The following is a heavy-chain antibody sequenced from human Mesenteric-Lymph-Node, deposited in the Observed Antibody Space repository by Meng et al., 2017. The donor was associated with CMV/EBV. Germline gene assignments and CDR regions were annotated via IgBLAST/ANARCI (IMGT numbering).Heavy chain of an antibody. CDR3: AHRQFSYYYGSGPLDY. D-gene: IGHD3-10*01. Sequence: FSLSTSGVGVGWIRQPPGKALEWLALIYWDDDQRYSPSLKSRLTITKDTSKNQVVLTMTNMDPVDTATYYCAHRQFSYYYGSGPLDYWGQGTLVTVSS. V-gene: IGHV2-5*02. CDR1: FSLSTSGVG. J-gene: IGHJ4*02. CDR2: IYWDDDQ.